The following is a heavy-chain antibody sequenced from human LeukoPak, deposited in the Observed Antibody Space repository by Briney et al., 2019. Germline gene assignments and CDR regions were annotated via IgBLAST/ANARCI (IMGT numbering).Heavy chain of an antibody. CDR3: ARAGYYYDSSAKGAFDI. D-gene: IGHD3-22*01. CDR2: INPSGGST. V-gene: IGHV1-46*01. J-gene: IGHJ3*02. Sequence: ASVKVSCKASGYTFTSYYMHWVRQAPGQGLEWMGIINPSGGSTSYAQKFQGRVTMTWDTSTSTVYMELSSLRSEDTAVYYCARAGYYYDSSAKGAFDIWGQGTMVTVSS. CDR1: GYTFTSYY.